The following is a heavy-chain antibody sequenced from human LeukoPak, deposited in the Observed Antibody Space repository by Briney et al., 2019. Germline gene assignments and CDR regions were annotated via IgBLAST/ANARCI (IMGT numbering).Heavy chain of an antibody. Sequence: SVKVSCKASGGTFSGYAISWVRQAPGQGLEWMGGIIPIFGTANYAQKFQGRVTITADESTSTAYMELSSLRSEDTAVYYCARARQLLFFSDFDYWGQGTLVTVS. CDR2: IIPIFGTA. CDR3: ARARQLLFFSDFDY. J-gene: IGHJ4*02. D-gene: IGHD2-2*01. CDR1: GGTFSGYA. V-gene: IGHV1-69*13.